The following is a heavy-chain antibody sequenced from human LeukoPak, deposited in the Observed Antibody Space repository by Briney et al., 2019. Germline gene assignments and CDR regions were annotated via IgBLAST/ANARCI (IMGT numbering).Heavy chain of an antibody. CDR2: MNPNSGNT. J-gene: IGHJ6*03. D-gene: IGHD3-22*01. CDR1: GYTFTSYD. Sequence: VASVKVSCKASGYTFTSYDINWVRQATGQGLEWMGWMNPNSGNTGYAQKFQGRVTMTRNTSISTAYMELSSLRSEDTAVYFCARDRPMIVFGYYYMDVWGKGTTVTVSS. CDR3: ARDRPMIVFGYYYMDV. V-gene: IGHV1-8*01.